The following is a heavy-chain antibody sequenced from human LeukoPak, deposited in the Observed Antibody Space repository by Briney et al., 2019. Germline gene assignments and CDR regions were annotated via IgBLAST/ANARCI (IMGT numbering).Heavy chain of an antibody. D-gene: IGHD5-12*01. CDR3: AREDIVATIGQH. Sequence: GASVKVSCKASGYIFTGYYMHWVRQAPGQGLEWMGWINPNSGGTNYAQKFQGWVTMTRDTSISTAYMELSRLRSDDTAVYYCAREDIVATIGQHWGQGTLVTVSS. V-gene: IGHV1-2*04. CDR2: INPNSGGT. J-gene: IGHJ1*01. CDR1: GYIFTGYY.